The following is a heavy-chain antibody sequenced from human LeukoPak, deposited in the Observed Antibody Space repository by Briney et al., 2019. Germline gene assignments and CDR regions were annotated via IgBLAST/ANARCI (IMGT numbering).Heavy chain of an antibody. CDR3: YFGDFPDS. J-gene: IGHJ4*02. CDR1: GFTFRNFF. V-gene: IGHV3-23*01. Sequence: GGSLRLSCVASGFTFRNFFMSWVRQAPGKGLECVSSITGSGDRTHYADSVKGRFTISRDNSQNTVYLQMNNLRVEDSALYYCYFGDFPDSWGQGTLVTVSS. CDR2: ITGSGDRT. D-gene: IGHD2-21*02.